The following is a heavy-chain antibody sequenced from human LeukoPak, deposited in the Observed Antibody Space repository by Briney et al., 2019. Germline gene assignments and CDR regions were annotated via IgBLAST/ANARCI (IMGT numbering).Heavy chain of an antibody. V-gene: IGHV3-23*01. D-gene: IGHD3-22*01. CDR3: ANSPLYYYDSSGYYGKNYFDY. J-gene: IGHJ4*02. CDR2: ISGSGGST. CDR1: GFTFSSYA. Sequence: GGSLRLSCAASGFTFSSYAMSWVRQAPGKGLEWVSAISGSGGSTYYADSVKGRFTISRDNSKNTLYLQMNSLRAEDTAVYYCANSPLYYYDSSGYYGKNYFDYWGQGTLVTVSS.